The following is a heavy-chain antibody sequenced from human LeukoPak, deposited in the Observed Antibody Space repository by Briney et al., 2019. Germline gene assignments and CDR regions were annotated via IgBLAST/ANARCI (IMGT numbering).Heavy chain of an antibody. CDR2: IIPIFGTA. J-gene: IGHJ4*02. CDR3: AEGPEDSSGYWVY. V-gene: IGHV1-69*01. CDR1: GGTFNSYA. D-gene: IGHD3-22*01. Sequence: GASVKVSCKASGGTFNSYAISWVRQAPGQGLEWMGGIIPIFGTANYAQKFQGRVTITADESTSAAYMELSSLRSEDTAVYYCAEGPEDSSGYWVYWGRGTLVTVSS.